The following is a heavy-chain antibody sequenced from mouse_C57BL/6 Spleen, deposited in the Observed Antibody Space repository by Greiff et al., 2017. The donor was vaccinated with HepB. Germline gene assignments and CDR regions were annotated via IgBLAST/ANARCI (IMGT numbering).Heavy chain of an antibody. CDR1: GFTFSSYA. J-gene: IGHJ4*01. D-gene: IGHD3-1*01. CDR2: ISSGGDYI. Sequence: EVKVVESGEGLVKPGGSLKLSCAASGFTFSSYAMSWVRQTPAKRLEWVAYISSGGDYIYYADTVKGRFTISRDNARNTLYLQMSSLKSEDTAMYYCTRGGYLDSYAMDYWGQGTSVTVSS. V-gene: IGHV5-9-1*02. CDR3: TRGGYLDSYAMDY.